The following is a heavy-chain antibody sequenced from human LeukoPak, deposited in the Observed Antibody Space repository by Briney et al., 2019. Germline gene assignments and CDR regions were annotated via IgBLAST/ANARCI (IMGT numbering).Heavy chain of an antibody. CDR3: ARDKSSGWSPLDY. Sequence: GGSLRLSCAASGFTFSSYGMHWVRQAPGKGLVWVSHIKSDGSSTSYADSVKGRFTISRDSAKNTLFLQMNSLRDEDTAVYYCARDKSSGWSPLDYWGQGTLVTVSS. J-gene: IGHJ4*02. CDR2: IKSDGSST. CDR1: GFTFSSYG. D-gene: IGHD6-19*01. V-gene: IGHV3-74*01.